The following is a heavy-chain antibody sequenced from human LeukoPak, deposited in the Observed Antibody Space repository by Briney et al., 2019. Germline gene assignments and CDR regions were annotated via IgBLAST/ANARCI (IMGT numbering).Heavy chain of an antibody. D-gene: IGHD1-26*01. CDR2: IRTKPNNYAT. CDR3: TTYSGTYFKYFFDY. J-gene: IGHJ4*02. Sequence: GGSLRLSCAASGFTFSGSAMPWVRQASGKGLEWVGRIRTKPNNYATAYAASVKGRFTISRDDSKNMAYLQMNSLKTEDTAVYYCTTYSGTYFKYFFDYWGQGTLVTVSS. V-gene: IGHV3-73*01. CDR1: GFTFSGSA.